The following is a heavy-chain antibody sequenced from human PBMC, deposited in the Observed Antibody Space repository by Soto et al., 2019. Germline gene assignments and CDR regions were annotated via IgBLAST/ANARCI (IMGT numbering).Heavy chain of an antibody. D-gene: IGHD1-26*01. CDR1: GGSISGYY. CDR3: ARPGVVGATHHLGYYYGMDV. Sequence: PSETLSLTCTVSGGSISGYYWSWIRQPPGKGLEWIGYMYNTGSTVYNPSFKSRVTISVDTSKNQFSLKLSSVTAADTAVYYCARPGVVGATHHLGYYYGMDVWGQGTTVTVSS. CDR2: MYNTGST. V-gene: IGHV4-59*08. J-gene: IGHJ6*02.